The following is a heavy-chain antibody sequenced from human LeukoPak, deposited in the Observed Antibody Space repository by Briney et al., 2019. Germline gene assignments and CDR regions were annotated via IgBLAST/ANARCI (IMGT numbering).Heavy chain of an antibody. CDR3: ARDLWGWGSDYLDY. CDR2: ISPNSGAT. CDR1: GYTFTDYY. Sequence: ASVKVSCKASGYTFTDYYVHWVRLVPGQGLEWMGRISPNSGATNYAEKFRGRVTMARDTSINTVYMERSSLRSDDTAVYYCARDLWGWGSDYLDYWGQGTLVTVSS. V-gene: IGHV1-2*06. D-gene: IGHD4/OR15-4a*01. J-gene: IGHJ4*02.